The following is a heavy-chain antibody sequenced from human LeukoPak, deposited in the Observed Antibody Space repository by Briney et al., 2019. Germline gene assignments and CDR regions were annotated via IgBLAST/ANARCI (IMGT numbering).Heavy chain of an antibody. CDR3: ARGEYSSGWPFDY. Sequence: GGSLRLSCAASGFTFSSYAMHWVRQAPGKGLEWVAVISYDGSNKYYADSVKGRYTISRDNSKNTLYLQMNSLRAEDTAVYYCARGEYSSGWPFDYWGQGTLVTVSS. CDR2: ISYDGSNK. D-gene: IGHD6-19*01. CDR1: GFTFSSYA. V-gene: IGHV3-30-3*01. J-gene: IGHJ4*02.